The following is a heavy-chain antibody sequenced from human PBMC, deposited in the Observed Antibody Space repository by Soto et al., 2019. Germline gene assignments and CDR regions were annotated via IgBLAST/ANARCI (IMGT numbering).Heavy chain of an antibody. CDR1: GFTYSAYY. V-gene: IGHV3-7*03. CDR2: IKDDGTKT. Sequence: PGGSLRLSCSASGFTYSAYYMNWVRQAPGKGLEWVANIKDDGTKTFYADSVRGRFTISRDNAKNSLYLHMNSLRAEDTAVYYCASLNWEVPATGTWGRGTLVTVAS. D-gene: IGHD2-2*01. CDR3: ASLNWEVPATGT. J-gene: IGHJ4*02.